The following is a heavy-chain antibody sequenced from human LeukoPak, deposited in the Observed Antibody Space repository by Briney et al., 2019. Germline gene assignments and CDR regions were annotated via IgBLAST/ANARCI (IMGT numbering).Heavy chain of an antibody. Sequence: SETLSLTCAVSGGSFGSYYWTWIRQSPGNGLEWIGQIDHTGTTAYNPSLKTRVTISLDTSKTQFSVNMTSLTAADTAVYYCARGHWGGYNRFDYWGRGTQVTVSS. D-gene: IGHD5-24*01. J-gene: IGHJ4*02. CDR2: IDHTGTT. V-gene: IGHV4-34*01. CDR3: ARGHWGGYNRFDY. CDR1: GGSFGSYY.